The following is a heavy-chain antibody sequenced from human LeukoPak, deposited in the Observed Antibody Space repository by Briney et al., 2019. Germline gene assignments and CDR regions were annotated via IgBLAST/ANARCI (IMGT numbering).Heavy chain of an antibody. CDR1: GASISSYY. CDR3: ASRQQLVDS. Sequence: SETLSLTCTVSGASISSYYLSWIRQPPGKGLEWIGYIYYSGSTYYNPSLKSRVTISVDTSKNQFSLKLSSVTAADTAVYYCASRQQLVDSWGQGTLVTVSS. V-gene: IGHV4-59*06. D-gene: IGHD6-13*01. J-gene: IGHJ4*02. CDR2: IYYSGST.